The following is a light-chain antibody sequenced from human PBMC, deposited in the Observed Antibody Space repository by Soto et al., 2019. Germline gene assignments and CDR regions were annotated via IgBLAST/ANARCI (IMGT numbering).Light chain of an antibody. V-gene: IGLV2-14*01. CDR2: DVS. CDR1: SSDVGSYKY. Sequence: QSALTQPASVSGSPGQSITISCTGTSSDVGSYKYVSWYQQHPGKAPKLIIYDVSNRPSGVSNRFSGSKSGNTASLTISGLQAEDEADYYCSSYTSSDTLVVFGGGTKLTVL. J-gene: IGLJ2*01. CDR3: SSYTSSDTLVV.